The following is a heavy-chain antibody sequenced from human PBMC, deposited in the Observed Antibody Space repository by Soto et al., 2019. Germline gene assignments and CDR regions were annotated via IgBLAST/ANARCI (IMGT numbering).Heavy chain of an antibody. J-gene: IGHJ3*02. V-gene: IGHV3-23*01. CDR2: ISGSGGTT. CDR1: GFTFSSYA. CDR3: AKDRTHQPGQRPSDAFEI. D-gene: IGHD1-1*01. Sequence: EVQLLESGGGLVQPGGSLRLSCAASGFTFSSYAMSWVRQAPGKGLEWVSGISGSGGTTYYADSVKGPFTISRDNSKNRRXLELHSLTAEDTAVYYCAKDRTHQPGQRPSDAFEICGQGTVVTVSS.